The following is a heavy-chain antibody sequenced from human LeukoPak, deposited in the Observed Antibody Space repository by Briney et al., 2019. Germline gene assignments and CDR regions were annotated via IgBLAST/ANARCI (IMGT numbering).Heavy chain of an antibody. D-gene: IGHD3-22*01. J-gene: IGHJ4*02. CDR3: ARGAYYYDSSGYRYFDY. Sequence: SETLSLTCAVYGGSFSGYYWSWIRQPPGKGLEWIEEINHSGSTNYNPSLKSRVTISVDTSKNQFSLKLSSVTAADTAVYYCARGAYYYDSSGYRYFDYWGQGTLVTVSS. CDR2: INHSGST. V-gene: IGHV4-34*01. CDR1: GGSFSGYY.